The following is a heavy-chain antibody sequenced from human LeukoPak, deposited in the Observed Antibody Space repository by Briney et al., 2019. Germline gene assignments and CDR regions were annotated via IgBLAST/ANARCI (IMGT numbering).Heavy chain of an antibody. D-gene: IGHD2-15*01. CDR2: INWNGGST. CDR3: AREGDCSGGSCQNDY. V-gene: IGHV3-20*04. CDR1: GFSFNVYS. Sequence: GGSLRLSCAASGFSFNVYSMSWVRQAPGKGLEWVSGINWNGGSTGYADSVRGRFTISRDNAKNSLYLQMNSLRAEDTALYYCAREGDCSGGSCQNDYWGQGTLVTVSS. J-gene: IGHJ4*02.